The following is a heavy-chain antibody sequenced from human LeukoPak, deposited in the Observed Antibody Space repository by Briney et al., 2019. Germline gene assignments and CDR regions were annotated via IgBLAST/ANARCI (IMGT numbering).Heavy chain of an antibody. CDR1: GYTFTGYY. CDR2: INPNSGGT. V-gene: IGHV1-2*02. J-gene: IGHJ5*02. D-gene: IGHD4-17*01. Sequence: ASVKVSCKASGYTFTGYYMHWVRQAPGQGLEWMGWINPNSGGTNYAQKFQGRVTMTRDTSISTAYMERSRLRSDDTAVYYCARGYDYGDYVSTWGQGTLVTVSS. CDR3: ARGYDYGDYVST.